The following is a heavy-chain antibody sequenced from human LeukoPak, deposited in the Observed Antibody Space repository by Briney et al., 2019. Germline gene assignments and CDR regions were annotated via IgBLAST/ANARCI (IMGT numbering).Heavy chain of an antibody. D-gene: IGHD3-3*01. CDR1: GFTFSSYA. CDR2: ISGSGGST. CDR3: AKVNSGWIWSGTSPPFDP. J-gene: IGHJ5*02. V-gene: IGHV3-23*01. Sequence: PGGSLRLSCAASGFTFSSYAMSWVRQAPGKGLEWVSAISGSGGSTYYADSVKGRFTISRDNSKNTLYLQMNSLRAEDTAVYYCAKVNSGWIWSGTSPPFDPWGQGTQVTVS.